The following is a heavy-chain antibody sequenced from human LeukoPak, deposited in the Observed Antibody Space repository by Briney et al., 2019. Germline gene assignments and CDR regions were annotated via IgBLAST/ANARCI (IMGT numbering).Heavy chain of an antibody. J-gene: IGHJ4*02. Sequence: GGSLRLSCVASGFTFDDYAMHWVRQAPGKGLEWVSGISWNSGSIGYADSVKGRFTISRDNAKNSLYLQMNSLRAEDTALYYCATGYSSGWPPYYWGQGTLVTVSS. D-gene: IGHD6-19*01. CDR2: ISWNSGSI. CDR1: GFTFDDYA. V-gene: IGHV3-9*01. CDR3: ATGYSSGWPPYY.